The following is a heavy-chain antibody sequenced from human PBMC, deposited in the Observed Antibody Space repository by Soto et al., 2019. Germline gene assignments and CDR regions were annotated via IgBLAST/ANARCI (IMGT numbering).Heavy chain of an antibody. CDR2: IIPIFGTA. J-gene: IGHJ4*02. D-gene: IGHD6-19*01. CDR3: ARVHPPYSSGWYGGG. V-gene: IGHV1-69*06. Sequence: ASVKVSCKASGGTFSSYAISWVRQALGQGLEWMGGIIPIFGTANYAQKFQGRVTITADKSTSTAYMELSSLRSEDTAVYYCARVHPPYSSGWYGGGWGQGTLVTVSS. CDR1: GGTFSSYA.